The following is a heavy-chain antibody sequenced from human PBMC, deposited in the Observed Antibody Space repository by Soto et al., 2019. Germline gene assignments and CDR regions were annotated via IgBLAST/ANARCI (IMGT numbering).Heavy chain of an antibody. CDR2: ISYTGTT. V-gene: IGHV4-30-4*01. CDR3: ARQPTVTTTRRFFDS. J-gene: IGHJ4*02. D-gene: IGHD4-17*01. Sequence: SETLSLTCTVSGSSISDEYHWTWIRQSPAKGLEWIGYISYTGTTHYNPSLKSRVTISGDTSKNQFSLRMASVTAADTAVYYCARQPTVTTTRRFFDSWGQGSLVTVSS. CDR1: GSSISDEYH.